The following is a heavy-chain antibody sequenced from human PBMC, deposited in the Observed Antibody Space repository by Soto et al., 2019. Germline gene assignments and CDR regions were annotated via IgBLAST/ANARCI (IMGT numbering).Heavy chain of an antibody. V-gene: IGHV3-23*01. CDR2: ISGSGGST. Sequence: EVQLLESGGGLVQPGGSLRLSCAASGFTFSSYAMSWVRQAPGKGLEWVSAISGSGGSTYYADSVKGRCTITIDNSKNTLYLQMNSLRAEDTAVYYCAKRSPSAADGTGFDYCGQGTLVTVSS. CDR1: GFTFSSYA. J-gene: IGHJ4*02. D-gene: IGHD6-13*01. CDR3: AKRSPSAADGTGFDY.